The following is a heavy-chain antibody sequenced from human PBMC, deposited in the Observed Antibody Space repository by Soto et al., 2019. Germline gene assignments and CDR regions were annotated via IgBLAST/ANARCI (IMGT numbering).Heavy chain of an antibody. Sequence: SETLSLTCSFSGDSVTSHYLTWIRQSPEKGLEWIGYMHYTGFSHYNPSLKSRLTISVDRSKNQFTLQLTSVTVEATAVYYCAIPYGNACYTYWGQGTQVTVSS. CDR1: GDSVTSHY. CDR3: AIPYGNACYTY. CDR2: MHYTGFS. V-gene: IGHV4-59*02. J-gene: IGHJ4*02. D-gene: IGHD3-10*01.